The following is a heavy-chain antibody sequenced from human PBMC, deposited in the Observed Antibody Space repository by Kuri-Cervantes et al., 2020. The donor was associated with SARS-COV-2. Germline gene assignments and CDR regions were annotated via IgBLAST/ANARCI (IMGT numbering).Heavy chain of an antibody. CDR1: GFTFSNAW. J-gene: IGHJ4*02. Sequence: GSLKISCAASGFTFSNAWMSWVRQAPGKGLEWVGRIKSKTDSGTTDYAAPVKGRFTISRDDSKNTLYLQMNSLKTEDTAVYYCTRNDFWSGYYFDYWGQGTLGTVSS. D-gene: IGHD3-3*01. V-gene: IGHV3-15*01. CDR2: IKSKTDSGTT. CDR3: TRNDFWSGYYFDY.